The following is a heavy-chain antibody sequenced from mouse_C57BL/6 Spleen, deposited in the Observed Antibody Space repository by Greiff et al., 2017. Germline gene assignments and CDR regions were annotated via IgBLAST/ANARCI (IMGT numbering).Heavy chain of an antibody. CDR1: GYTFTNYG. D-gene: IGHD2-9*01. V-gene: IGHV1-63*01. J-gene: IGHJ3*01. CDR2: IYPGGGYT. Sequence: QVQLQQSGAELVRPGASVTLSCKASGYTFTNYGMCWVKQTPGHGLEWIGAIYPGGGYTYYNEKFKGKATLTADKSSSTAYMQFSSLTSEDSAIYSCARGAYYGSDEWFAYWGQGTLVTVSA. CDR3: ARGAYYGSDEWFAY.